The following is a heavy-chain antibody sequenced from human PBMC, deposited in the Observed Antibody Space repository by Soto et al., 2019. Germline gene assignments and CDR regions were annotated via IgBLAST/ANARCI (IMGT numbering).Heavy chain of an antibody. CDR2: ISYDGSNK. CDR3: AKIHQPFGDYVGTIPSNLDY. Sequence: QVQLVESGGGVVQPGRSLRLSCAASGFTFSSYGMHWVRQAPGKGLEWVAVISYDGSNKYYADSVKGRFTISRDNSKNTLHLQMNSLRAEDTAVYYCAKIHQPFGDYVGTIPSNLDYWGQGTLVTVSS. J-gene: IGHJ4*02. D-gene: IGHD4-17*01. CDR1: GFTFSSYG. V-gene: IGHV3-30*18.